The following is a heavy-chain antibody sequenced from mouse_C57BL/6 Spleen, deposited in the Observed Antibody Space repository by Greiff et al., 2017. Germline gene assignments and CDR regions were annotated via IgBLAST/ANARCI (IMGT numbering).Heavy chain of an antibody. CDR3: ARGDGPRQDCDD. CDR2: INPIYGTT. D-gene: IGHD2-12*01. V-gene: IGHV1-39*01. J-gene: IGHJ2*01. Sequence: VQLQQSGPELVKPGASVKISCKASGYSFTGYYMNWVKQSNGKSLEWLGVINPIYGTTSYNQMFKGKATFTVDQSSSTAYMQLNSLTSEDSAVYYCARGDGPRQDCDDWGQGATLTVSS. CDR1: GYSFTGYY.